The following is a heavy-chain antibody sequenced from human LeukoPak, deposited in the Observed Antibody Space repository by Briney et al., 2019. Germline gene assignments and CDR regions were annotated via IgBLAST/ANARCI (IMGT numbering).Heavy chain of an antibody. Sequence: GGSLRLSCAASGFTFSDYSMNWVRQAPGKGLDWVSYISSSAITMYYADSVKGRFTISRDNAKNSLYLQMNSLRDEDTVVYYCAVEGYCSGGACYTNWFDPWGQGTLVTVSS. CDR2: ISSSAITM. V-gene: IGHV3-48*02. D-gene: IGHD2-15*01. J-gene: IGHJ5*02. CDR1: GFTFSDYS. CDR3: AVEGYCSGGACYTNWFDP.